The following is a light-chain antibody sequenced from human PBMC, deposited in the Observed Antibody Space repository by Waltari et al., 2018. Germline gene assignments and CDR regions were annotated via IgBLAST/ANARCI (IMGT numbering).Light chain of an antibody. V-gene: IGLV2-14*01. Sequence: QSALTQPASVSGSPGQSITISCTGSSSDINLDDYVSWYQHLPGKAPKLMIYGVTNRPSGISNRFSGSKSDNTASLTISGLQADDEADYYCSSFTGTIWVFGGGTKLTVL. CDR2: GVT. CDR1: SSDINLDDY. CDR3: SSFTGTIWV. J-gene: IGLJ3*02.